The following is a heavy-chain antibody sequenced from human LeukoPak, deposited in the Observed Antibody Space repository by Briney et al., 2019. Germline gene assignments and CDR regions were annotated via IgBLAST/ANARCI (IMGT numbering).Heavy chain of an antibody. CDR2: IYTSGST. Sequence: PSETLSLTCTVSGGAISSGSYYWSWIRQPAGKGLEWIGRIYTSGSTNYNPSLKSRVTISVDTSKNQFSLKLSSVTAADTAVYYCARGQDFGVVSPFDIWGQGTMVTVSS. J-gene: IGHJ3*02. V-gene: IGHV4-61*02. D-gene: IGHD3-3*01. CDR3: ARGQDFGVVSPFDI. CDR1: GGAISSGSYY.